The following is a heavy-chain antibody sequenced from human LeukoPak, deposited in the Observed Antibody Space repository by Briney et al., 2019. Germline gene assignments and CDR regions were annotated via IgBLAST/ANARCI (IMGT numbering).Heavy chain of an antibody. D-gene: IGHD5-12*01. V-gene: IGHV3-11*05. Sequence: GGSLRLSCAASGFTFSDYYMSWIRQASGKGLVWVSYISSSSSYTDYADSVKGRFTISRDNAKNSLNLQKNSLRAADTDVYYCARDSGYSGYSDYWGQGTLVTVSS. CDR2: ISSSSSYT. J-gene: IGHJ4*02. CDR1: GFTFSDYY. CDR3: ARDSGYSGYSDY.